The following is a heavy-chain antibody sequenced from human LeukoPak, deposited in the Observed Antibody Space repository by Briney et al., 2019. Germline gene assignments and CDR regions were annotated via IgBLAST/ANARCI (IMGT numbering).Heavy chain of an antibody. D-gene: IGHD3-10*01. CDR3: ARSSYYYAADAFDI. V-gene: IGHV4-59*01. Sequence: SETLSLTCTVSGGSISSYYWSWIRQPPGKGLEWIGYIYYSGSTNYNPSLKSRVTISVDTSKNQFSLKLSSVTAADTAVYYCARSSYYYAADAFDIWSQGTMVTVSS. CDR2: IYYSGST. J-gene: IGHJ3*02. CDR1: GGSISSYY.